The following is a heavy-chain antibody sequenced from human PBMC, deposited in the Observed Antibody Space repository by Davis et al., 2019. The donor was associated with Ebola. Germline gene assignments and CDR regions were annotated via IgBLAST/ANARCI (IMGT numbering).Heavy chain of an antibody. V-gene: IGHV3-11*06. CDR2: ISSSSSYT. CDR3: ARVTVEELVPRPYYYGMDV. CDR1: GFTFSTYA. D-gene: IGHD6-13*01. J-gene: IGHJ6*02. Sequence: GASLRPSCAASGFTFSTYAMSWIRQAPGKGLEWASYISSSSSYTNYADSVKGRFTISRDNAKNSLYLQMNSLRAEDTAVYYCARVTVEELVPRPYYYGMDVWGQGTTVTVSS.